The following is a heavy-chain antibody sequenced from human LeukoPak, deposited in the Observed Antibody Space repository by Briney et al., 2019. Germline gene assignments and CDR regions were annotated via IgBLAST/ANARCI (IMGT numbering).Heavy chain of an antibody. CDR2: INHSGST. J-gene: IGHJ6*02. V-gene: IGHV4-34*01. Sequence: PSETLSLTCAVYGGSFSDYYWSWIRQPPGKGLEWIGEINHSGSTNYNPSLKSRVTISVDTSKNLFSLKLSSVTAADTAVYYCARGWYCSSTTCFYGMDVWGQGTTVTVSS. D-gene: IGHD2-2*01. CDR1: GGSFSDYY. CDR3: ARGWYCSSTTCFYGMDV.